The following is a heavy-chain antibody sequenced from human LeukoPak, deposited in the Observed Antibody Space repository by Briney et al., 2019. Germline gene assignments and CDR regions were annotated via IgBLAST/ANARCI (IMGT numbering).Heavy chain of an antibody. CDR1: GGSMSSYF. CDR2: VLYTGDT. J-gene: IGHJ4*02. Sequence: PSETLSLTCSVSGGSMSSYFWNWIRQSPEKGLEWIGYVLYTGDTNYNPTLESRVTMSLDTSRNLFSLKLNSVTAADTATYFCARLNGHYHDPTDHRGLDSWGQGTLVTVSS. CDR3: ARLNGHYHDPTDHRGLDS. V-gene: IGHV4-59*12. D-gene: IGHD3-16*01.